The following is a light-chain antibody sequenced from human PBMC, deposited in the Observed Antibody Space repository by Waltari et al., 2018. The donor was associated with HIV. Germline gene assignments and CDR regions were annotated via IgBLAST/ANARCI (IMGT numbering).Light chain of an antibody. CDR2: GAS. J-gene: IGKJ1*01. CDR1: QSVSSN. V-gene: IGKV3-15*01. Sequence: ELVMTKSPATLPVPPGEGATLPCRASQSVSSNLAWYQQKPGQAPRLLIYGASTRATGIPARFSGSGSGTEFTLTISSLQSEDFAVYYCQQYNNWPGTFGQGTKVEIK. CDR3: QQYNNWPGT.